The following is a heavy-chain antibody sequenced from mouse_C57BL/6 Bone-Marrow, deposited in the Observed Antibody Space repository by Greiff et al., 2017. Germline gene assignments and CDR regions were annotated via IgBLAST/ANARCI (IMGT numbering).Heavy chain of an antibody. Sequence: QVQLQQPGAELVMPGASVKLSCKASGYTFTSYWMHWVKQRPGQGLEWIGEIDPSDSYTNYNQKFKGKSTLTVDKSSSTAYMQLSSLTSEDSAVYYCARRGYGSSYDCYFDVWGTGTTVTVSS. CDR1: GYTFTSYW. D-gene: IGHD1-1*01. CDR3: ARRGYGSSYDCYFDV. J-gene: IGHJ1*03. CDR2: IDPSDSYT. V-gene: IGHV1-69*01.